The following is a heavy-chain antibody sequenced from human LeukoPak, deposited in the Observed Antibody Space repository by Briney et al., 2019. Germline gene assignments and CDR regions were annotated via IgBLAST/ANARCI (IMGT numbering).Heavy chain of an antibody. Sequence: SETLSLTCTVSGGSISSYYWSWIRQPPGKGLEWIGYIYYSGSTNYNPSLKSRVTISLDTSKNQFSLKLSSVTAADTAVYYCARSPYYYGSGSFHFDYWGQGTLVTVSS. J-gene: IGHJ4*02. CDR2: IYYSGST. D-gene: IGHD3-10*01. CDR3: ARSPYYYGSGSFHFDY. CDR1: GGSISSYY. V-gene: IGHV4-59*08.